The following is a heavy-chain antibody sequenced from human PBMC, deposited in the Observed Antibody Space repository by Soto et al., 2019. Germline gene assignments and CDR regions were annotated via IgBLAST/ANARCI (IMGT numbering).Heavy chain of an antibody. J-gene: IGHJ6*02. D-gene: IGHD6-13*01. V-gene: IGHV4-59*07. Sequence: QVQLQESGPGLVKPSDTLSLTCTVSGGSISGYYWSWIRQSPGKGLEYIGYIYYRGSTNYNPSLKGRVTMSVGTSRNQFSLKVNSVTAADTAVYYCARQQLLPFYYALDVWGQGTTVTVSS. CDR2: IYYRGST. CDR3: ARQQLLPFYYALDV. CDR1: GGSISGYY.